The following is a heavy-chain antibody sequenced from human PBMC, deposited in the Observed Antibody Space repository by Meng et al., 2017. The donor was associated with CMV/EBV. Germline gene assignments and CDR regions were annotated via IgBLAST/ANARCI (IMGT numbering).Heavy chain of an antibody. Sequence: SVKVSCKASGGTFSSYAISWVRQAPGQGLEWMGGIIPIFGTANYAQKFQGRVTIATDESTSTAYMELSSLGSEDTAVYYCASGPERWYQPRRNWFDPWGQGTLVTVSS. CDR2: IIPIFGTA. J-gene: IGHJ5*02. D-gene: IGHD2-2*01. V-gene: IGHV1-69*05. CDR1: GGTFSSYA. CDR3: ASGPERWYQPRRNWFDP.